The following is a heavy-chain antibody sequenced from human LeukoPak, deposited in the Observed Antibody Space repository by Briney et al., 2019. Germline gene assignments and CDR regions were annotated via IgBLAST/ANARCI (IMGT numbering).Heavy chain of an antibody. V-gene: IGHV4-59*01. CDR2: IYYSGST. D-gene: IGHD5-18*01. CDR3: ARRPAVTAFDY. Sequence: SETLSLTCTVSGGSIDSYYWSWIRQPPGKGLEWIGYIYYSGSTNYNPSLKSRVTISVDTSKNQFSLKLNSVTAADTAVYYCARRPAVTAFDYWGQGTLVTVSS. CDR1: GGSIDSYY. J-gene: IGHJ4*02.